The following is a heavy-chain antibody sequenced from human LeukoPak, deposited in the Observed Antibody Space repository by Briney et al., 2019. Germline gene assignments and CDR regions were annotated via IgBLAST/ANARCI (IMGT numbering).Heavy chain of an antibody. J-gene: IGHJ6*02. V-gene: IGHV1-69*13. D-gene: IGHD3-10*01. CDR2: IIPIFGTA. CDR3: ARDRGGGSATGYYYYGMDV. CDR1: GGTFSSYA. Sequence: SVKVSCKASGGTFSSYAISWVRQAPGQGLEWMGGIIPIFGTANYAQKFQGRVTITADESTSTAYMELSSLRSGDTAVYYCARDRGGGSATGYYYYGMDVWGQGTTVTVSS.